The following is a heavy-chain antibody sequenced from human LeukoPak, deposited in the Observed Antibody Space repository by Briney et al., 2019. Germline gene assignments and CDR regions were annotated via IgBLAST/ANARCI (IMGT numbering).Heavy chain of an antibody. CDR3: ARTPSSTPRFDI. J-gene: IGHJ3*02. V-gene: IGHV3-21*01. Sequence: SGGSLRLSCAASGFTFSSYSMNWVRQAPGKGLEWVSSISSSSSYIYYADSVKGRFTISRDNAENSLYLQMNSLRAEDTAVYYCARTPSSTPRFDIWGQGTMVTVSS. D-gene: IGHD2-2*01. CDR1: GFTFSSYS. CDR2: ISSSSSYI.